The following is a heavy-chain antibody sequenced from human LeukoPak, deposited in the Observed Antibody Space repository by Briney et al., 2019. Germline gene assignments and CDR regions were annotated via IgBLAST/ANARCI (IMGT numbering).Heavy chain of an antibody. CDR1: GFTFSSYA. CDR3: AKDRSGSPGDFDY. J-gene: IGHJ4*02. V-gene: IGHV3-23*01. Sequence: PGGSLRLSCAASGFTFSSYAMSWVRQAPGKGLEWVSSISGSGDSTYYADSVKGRFTISRDNSKNTLYLQMNSLRAEDTAVYYCAKDRSGSPGDFDYWGQGTLVTVSS. D-gene: IGHD3-10*01. CDR2: ISGSGDST.